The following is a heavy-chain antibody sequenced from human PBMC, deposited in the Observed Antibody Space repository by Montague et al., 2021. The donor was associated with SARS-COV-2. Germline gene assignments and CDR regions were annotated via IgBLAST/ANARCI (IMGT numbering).Heavy chain of an antibody. CDR1: GFTFSSYA. CDR3: AKGGGPYDYGDYFDY. V-gene: IGHV3-23*01. CDR2: IRGSGGST. D-gene: IGHD4-17*01. J-gene: IGHJ4*02. Sequence: SLRLSCAASGFTFSSYAMSWGRQAPGKGLEWVPAIRGSGGSTYSADSVKRRFTISSDNSKNTLYLQMHSLRAEDTAVYYCAKGGGPYDYGDYFDYWGQGSLVTVSS.